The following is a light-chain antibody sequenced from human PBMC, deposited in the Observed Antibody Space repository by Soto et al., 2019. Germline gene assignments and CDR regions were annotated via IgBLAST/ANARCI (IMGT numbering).Light chain of an antibody. CDR1: QSVSNNF. CDR3: HQYNNWWT. J-gene: IGKJ1*01. Sequence: EIVLTQSPGTLSLSPGERATLSCRASQSVSNNFLAWYQHRPGQAPRLLIYGPSTRATGIPDRFSGSGSGTDFTLTISRLEPEDFAVYYCHQYNNWWTFGQGTKVEIK. CDR2: GPS. V-gene: IGKV3-20*01.